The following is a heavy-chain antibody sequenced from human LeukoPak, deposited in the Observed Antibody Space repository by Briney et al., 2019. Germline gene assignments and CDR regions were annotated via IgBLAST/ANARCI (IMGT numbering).Heavy chain of an antibody. CDR1: GYTFTSYG. J-gene: IGHJ5*02. CDR3: ATGRPSSGWFGEHENWFDP. V-gene: IGHV1-18*01. CDR2: MSAYNGNT. D-gene: IGHD3-10*01. Sequence: GASVKVYCKASGYTFTSYGISWMRQAPGQGLEWMGWMSAYNGNTNYAQKLQGRVTMTTDTSTSTAYMELRSLRSDDTAVYYSATGRPSSGWFGEHENWFDPWGQGTLVTVSS.